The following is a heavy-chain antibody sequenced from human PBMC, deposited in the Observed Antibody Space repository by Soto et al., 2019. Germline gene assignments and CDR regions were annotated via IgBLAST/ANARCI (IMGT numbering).Heavy chain of an antibody. V-gene: IGHV1-3*01. D-gene: IGHD6-19*01. J-gene: IGHJ4*02. Sequence: ASVKVSCKASGYTFTSYALHWVRQAPGQRLEWIGWINAGNGNTKYSQKFQGRVTITRDTSASTAYMELSSLRSEDTAVYYCARDSSGWYPNFDYWGQGTRVTVS. CDR1: GYTFTSYA. CDR2: INAGNGNT. CDR3: ARDSSGWYPNFDY.